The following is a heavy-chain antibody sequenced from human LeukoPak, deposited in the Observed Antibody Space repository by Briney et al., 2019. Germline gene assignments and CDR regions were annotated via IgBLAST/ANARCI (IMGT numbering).Heavy chain of an antibody. CDR1: GFTFSSYN. CDR2: ISSSSNTI. V-gene: IGHV3-48*01. Sequence: GGSLRLSCAASGFTFSSYNMNWVRQAPGKGPEWVSYISSSSNTIYYADSVKGRFTISRDNSKNTLYLQMNSLRAEDMAVYYCVKRWTGTTIGQQDYWGQGTLVTVSS. J-gene: IGHJ4*02. CDR3: VKRWTGTTIGQQDY. D-gene: IGHD1-1*01.